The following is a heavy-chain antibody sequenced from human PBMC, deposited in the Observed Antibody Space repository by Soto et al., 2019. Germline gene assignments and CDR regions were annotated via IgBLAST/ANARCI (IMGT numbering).Heavy chain of an antibody. Sequence: LRLSCAASGFTFSRYSMNGVRQGPGKGLEWVSSISSSSSYIYYADSVKGRFTISRDNAKNSLYLQMNSLRAEDTAVYYCARTNSDIVGVPALSNWLGPWGQGTLVTVSS. CDR2: ISSSSSYI. D-gene: IGHD2-2*01. CDR1: GFTFSRYS. V-gene: IGHV3-21*01. CDR3: ARTNSDIVGVPALSNWLGP. J-gene: IGHJ5*02.